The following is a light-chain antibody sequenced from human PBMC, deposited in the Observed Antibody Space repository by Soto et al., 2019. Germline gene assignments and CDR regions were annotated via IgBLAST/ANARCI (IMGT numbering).Light chain of an antibody. Sequence: QSPMTQARSVSGSPGQSVTISCTGTSGDVGGYNYVSWYKQHPDKAPKLMIYDVSKRPSGGPDRFSGCKSCITASPTSSGLQAEDEADYYCCSYACSSSDVVGTGTNATVL. CDR3: CSYACSSSDV. CDR1: SGDVGGYNY. CDR2: DVS. V-gene: IGLV2-11*01. J-gene: IGLJ1*01.